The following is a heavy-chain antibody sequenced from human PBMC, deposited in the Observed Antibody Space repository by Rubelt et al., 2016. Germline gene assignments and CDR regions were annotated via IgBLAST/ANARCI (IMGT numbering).Heavy chain of an antibody. Sequence: QVQLVESGGGVVQPGGSLRLSCAASGFTFSSYGMHWVRQAPGKGLEWVAFIRYDGSNKYYADSVKGRFTIARYNSKNTLYLQMNSLRAEETSVYYCARRTSSTSCYNCFDYWGQGTLVTVSS. CDR2: IRYDGSNK. J-gene: IGHJ4*02. D-gene: IGHD2-2*02. CDR3: ARRTSSTSCYNCFDY. CDR1: GFTFSSYG. V-gene: IGHV3-30*02.